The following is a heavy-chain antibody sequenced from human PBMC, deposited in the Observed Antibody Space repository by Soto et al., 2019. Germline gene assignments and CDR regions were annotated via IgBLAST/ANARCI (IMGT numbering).Heavy chain of an antibody. CDR1: GYTFSNYD. D-gene: IGHD3-10*01. V-gene: IGHV1-8*01. Sequence: QVQLVQSGAELKKPGASVKVSCKASGYTFSNYDMNWVRQATGQGPEWIGWVNPNNGDTGYAQKFPGRSTPTTDISTTTAYMELTSLRSEDTAIYYCAKVSRKGSAIDFDYWGQGTLITVSS. CDR3: AKVSRKGSAIDFDY. J-gene: IGHJ4*02. CDR2: VNPNNGDT.